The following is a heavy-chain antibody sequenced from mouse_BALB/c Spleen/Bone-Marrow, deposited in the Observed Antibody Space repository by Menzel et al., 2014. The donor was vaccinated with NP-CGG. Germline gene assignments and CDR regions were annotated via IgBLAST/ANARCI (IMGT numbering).Heavy chain of an antibody. D-gene: IGHD2-10*02. J-gene: IGHJ3*01. CDR2: SRNKAKYYTT. V-gene: IGHV7-1*02. Sequence: EVKLMESGGCLVQPGDSLRLSCATSGFTFSDFYMEWVRQPPGKRLEWIAASRNKAKYYTTEYSASVKGRFIVSRDTSQSVLYLQMNALRAEDTAIYYCARDVGYGNYFVYWGQGTLVTVSA. CDR1: GFTFSDFY. CDR3: ARDVGYGNYFVY.